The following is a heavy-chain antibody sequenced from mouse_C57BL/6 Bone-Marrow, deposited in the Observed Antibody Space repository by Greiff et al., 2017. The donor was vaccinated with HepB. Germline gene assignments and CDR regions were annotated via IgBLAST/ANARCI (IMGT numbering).Heavy chain of an antibody. Sequence: EVHLVESGGGLVKPGGSLKLSCAASGFTFSDYGMHWVRQAPEKGLEWVAYISSGSSTIYYADTVKGRFTISRDNAKNTLFLQMTSLRSEDTAMYYCARNYYGNYALLYWYFDVWGTGTTVTVSS. V-gene: IGHV5-17*01. CDR3: ARNYYGNYALLYWYFDV. CDR1: GFTFSDYG. J-gene: IGHJ1*03. CDR2: ISSGSSTI. D-gene: IGHD2-1*01.